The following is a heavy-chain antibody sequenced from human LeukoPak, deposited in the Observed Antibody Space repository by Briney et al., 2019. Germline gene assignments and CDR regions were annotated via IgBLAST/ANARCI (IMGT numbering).Heavy chain of an antibody. Sequence: PGGSLRLSCAASGFPFDDYGMTWVRQAPGKGLEWVSGINWNGGSTGYVDSVKGRFTISRDNAKNSLYLQMNSLRAEDTALYYCASAGLTYGSGSYFVYWGQGTLVTVSS. CDR3: ASAGLTYGSGSYFVY. J-gene: IGHJ4*02. V-gene: IGHV3-20*04. D-gene: IGHD3-10*01. CDR1: GFPFDDYG. CDR2: INWNGGST.